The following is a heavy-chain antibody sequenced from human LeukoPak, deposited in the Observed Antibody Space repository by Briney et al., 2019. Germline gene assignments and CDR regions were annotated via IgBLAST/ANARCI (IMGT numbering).Heavy chain of an antibody. CDR1: GGSFSGYY. CDR2: INHSGST. CDR3: AKDPFVVVTAPPAY. J-gene: IGHJ4*02. Sequence: SETLSLTCAVYGGSFSGYYWSWIRQPPGKGLEWIGEINHSGSTNYNPSLKSRVTISVDTSKNQFSLKLSSVTAADTAVYYCAKDPFVVVTAPPAYWGQGTLVTVSS. V-gene: IGHV4-34*01. D-gene: IGHD2-21*02.